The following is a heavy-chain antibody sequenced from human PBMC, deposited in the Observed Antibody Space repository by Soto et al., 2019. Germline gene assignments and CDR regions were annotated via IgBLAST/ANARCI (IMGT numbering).Heavy chain of an antibody. J-gene: IGHJ4*02. CDR1: GYTFTNYG. CDR2: ISAHNGNT. D-gene: IGHD3-22*01. Sequence: QVQLVQSGAEVKKPGASVKVSCKASGYTFTNYGFNWVRQAPGQGLEWMGWISAHNGNTKYEPKFQGRVTMTTDTPTTTAYMGLASLSSDDTPVYYCATYSYDSSGYSLGFAYWGQGTLVTVSS. V-gene: IGHV1-18*01. CDR3: ATYSYDSSGYSLGFAY.